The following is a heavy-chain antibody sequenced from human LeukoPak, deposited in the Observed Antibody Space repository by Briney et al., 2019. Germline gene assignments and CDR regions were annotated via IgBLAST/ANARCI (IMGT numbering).Heavy chain of an antibody. CDR1: GYTFTSYY. CDR2: INPSGGST. D-gene: IGHD6-13*01. Sequence: ASVKVSCKASGYTFTSYYMHWVRQAPGQGLEWVGIINPSGGSTSYAQKFQGRVTMTRDMSTSTVYMELSSLRSEDTAVYYCARAPSSWYAFDIWGQGTMVTVSS. V-gene: IGHV1-46*01. CDR3: ARAPSSWYAFDI. J-gene: IGHJ3*02.